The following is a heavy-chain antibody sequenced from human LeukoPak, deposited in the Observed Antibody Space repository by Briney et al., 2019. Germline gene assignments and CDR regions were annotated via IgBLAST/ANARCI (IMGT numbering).Heavy chain of an antibody. Sequence: SVKVSCKASGGTFSSNAISWVRQAPGQGLEWMGGIIPIFGTANYAQKFQGRVTITADESTSTAYMELSSLRSEDTAVYYCASAYSNYIYYFDYWGQGTLVTVSS. V-gene: IGHV1-69*13. J-gene: IGHJ4*02. CDR1: GGTFSSNA. CDR3: ASAYSNYIYYFDY. D-gene: IGHD4-11*01. CDR2: IIPIFGTA.